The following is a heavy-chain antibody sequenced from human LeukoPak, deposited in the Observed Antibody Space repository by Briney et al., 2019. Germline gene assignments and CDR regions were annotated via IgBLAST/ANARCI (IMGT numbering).Heavy chain of an antibody. J-gene: IGHJ4*02. CDR2: ISAYNGNT. D-gene: IGHD3-22*01. Sequence: ASVEVSCKASGYTFTSYGISWVRQAPGQGLEWMGWISAYNGNTNYAQKLQGRVTMTTDTSTSTAYMELRSLRSDDTAVYYCARAPYYYDSSGYPFDYWGQGTLVTVSS. V-gene: IGHV1-18*01. CDR1: GYTFTSYG. CDR3: ARAPYYYDSSGYPFDY.